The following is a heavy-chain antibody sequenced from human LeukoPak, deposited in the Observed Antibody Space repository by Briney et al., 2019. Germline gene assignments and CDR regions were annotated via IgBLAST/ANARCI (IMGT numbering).Heavy chain of an antibody. CDR3: AKDLSGDSSRDY. CDR1: GFTVSSNS. CDR2: IGGSDVNT. V-gene: IGHV3-23*01. J-gene: IGHJ4*02. Sequence: GGSLRLSCTVSGFTVSSNSMSWVRQAPGKGLEWVSTIGGSDVNTYYADSVKGRFTISRDNSKNTLYLHMNSLRAEDTAVYYCAKDLSGDSSRDYWGQGTLVTVSS. D-gene: IGHD3-22*01.